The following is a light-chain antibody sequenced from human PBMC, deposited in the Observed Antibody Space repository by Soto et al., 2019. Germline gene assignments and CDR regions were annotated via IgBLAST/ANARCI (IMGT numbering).Light chain of an antibody. J-gene: IGKJ1*01. CDR2: KAS. CDR1: QSISSW. Sequence: DIQMTQSPSTLSASVGDRVTITCRASQSISSWLAWYQQKAGKAPKLLIYKASNLEGGVPSRFSGSGSGTEFTLTISSLQPDDFATYYCQQYDTYSRTFGQGTKVEIK. CDR3: QQYDTYSRT. V-gene: IGKV1-5*03.